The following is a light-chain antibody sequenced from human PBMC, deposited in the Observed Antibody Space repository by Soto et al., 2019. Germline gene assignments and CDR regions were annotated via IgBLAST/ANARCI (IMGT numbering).Light chain of an antibody. Sequence: QSPAPLSVYLGDRATLTCGASQSISTYLTWYQQKPGQAPRLLIYDASYMETGVPARFSGSGSGTDFTLTISSLEPEDFAVYYCQQRSSCPLTFGGGTKVDIK. CDR2: DAS. CDR3: QQRSSCPLT. CDR1: QSISTY. V-gene: IGKV3-11*01. J-gene: IGKJ4*01.